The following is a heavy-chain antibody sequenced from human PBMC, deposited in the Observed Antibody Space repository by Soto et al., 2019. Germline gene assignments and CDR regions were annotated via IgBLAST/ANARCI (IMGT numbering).Heavy chain of an antibody. V-gene: IGHV1-18*01. CDR1: GYTFTSYG. Sequence: GASVKVSCKASGYTFTSYGISWVRQAPGQGLEWMGWISAYNGNTNYAQKLQGRVTMTTDTSTSTAYMELRSLRSDDTALYYCARVFEGVGFGELLSWIGYYYYGMDVWGQGTTVTVSS. CDR3: ARVFEGVGFGELLSWIGYYYYGMDV. J-gene: IGHJ6*02. CDR2: ISAYNGNT. D-gene: IGHD3-10*01.